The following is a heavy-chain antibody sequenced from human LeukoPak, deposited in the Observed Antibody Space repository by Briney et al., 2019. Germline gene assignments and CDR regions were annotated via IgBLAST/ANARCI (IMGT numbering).Heavy chain of an antibody. J-gene: IGHJ3*02. D-gene: IGHD1-20*01. CDR1: GYSFTSYW. CDR2: IYPGDSDT. V-gene: IGHV5-51*01. Sequence: GESLKISGKGSGYSFTSYWIGWVRQMPGKGLEWMGIIYPGDSDTRYSPSFQGQVTISADKSISTAYLQWSSLKASDTAMYYCARPQRPYNWNDGDAFGIWGQGTMVTVSS. CDR3: ARPQRPYNWNDGDAFGI.